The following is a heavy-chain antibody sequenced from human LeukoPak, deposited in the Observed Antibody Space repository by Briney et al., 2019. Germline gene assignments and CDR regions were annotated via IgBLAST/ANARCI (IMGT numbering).Heavy chain of an antibody. V-gene: IGHV3-48*03. CDR3: ARPYGSGSYYVY. D-gene: IGHD3-10*01. Sequence: GGSLRLSCAASGFTFSNYEMNWVRQAPGKGLEWVSYISRSGTTMYYAESVKGRFTISRDNAKNSLYLQMNSLRAEDTAVYYCARPYGSGSYYVYWGQGTLVTVSS. CDR2: ISRSGTTM. CDR1: GFTFSNYE. J-gene: IGHJ4*02.